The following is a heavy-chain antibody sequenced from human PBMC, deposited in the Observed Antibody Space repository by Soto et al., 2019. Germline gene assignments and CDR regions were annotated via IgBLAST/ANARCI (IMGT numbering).Heavy chain of an antibody. CDR3: ASHITFGGVIVQPYYGMDV. Sequence: AASVKVSCKASGYTFTGYYMHWVRQAPGQGLEWMGWINPNSGGTNYAQKLQGRVTMTGDTSTSTAYMELSRLRSDDTAVYYCASHITFGGVIVQPYYGMDVWGQGTTVTVSS. V-gene: IGHV1-2*02. CDR1: GYTFTGYY. CDR2: INPNSGGT. D-gene: IGHD3-16*02. J-gene: IGHJ6*02.